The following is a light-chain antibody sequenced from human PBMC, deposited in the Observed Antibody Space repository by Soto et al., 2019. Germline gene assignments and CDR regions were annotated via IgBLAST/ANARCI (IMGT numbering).Light chain of an antibody. CDR1: SSNIGAGYD. CDR2: GNS. J-gene: IGLJ2*01. V-gene: IGLV1-40*01. CDR3: QSYDSSLSAPHLV. Sequence: QSVLTQPPSVSGAPGQRVTISCTGSSSNIGAGYDVHWYQQLPGTAPKLLIYGNSNRPSGVPDRFSGSKSGTSASLAITGLQAEDEADYYCQSYDSSLSAPHLVFGGGTKLTVL.